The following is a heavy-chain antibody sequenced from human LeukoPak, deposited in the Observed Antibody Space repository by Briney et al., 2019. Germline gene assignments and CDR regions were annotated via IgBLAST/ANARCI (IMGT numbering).Heavy chain of an antibody. CDR2: IILIFGTA. D-gene: IGHD3-3*01. J-gene: IGHJ3*02. CDR1: GGTFSSYA. V-gene: IGHV1-69*01. CDR3: AAMGVWSGTQTYAFDI. Sequence: SVKVSCKASGGTFSSYAISWVRQAPGQGLEWMGGIILIFGTANYAQKFQGRVTITADESTSTAYMELSSLRSEDTAVYYCAAMGVWSGTQTYAFDIWGQGTMVTVSS.